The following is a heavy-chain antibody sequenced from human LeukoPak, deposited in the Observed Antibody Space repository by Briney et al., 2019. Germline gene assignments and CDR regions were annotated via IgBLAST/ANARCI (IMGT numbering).Heavy chain of an antibody. Sequence: ASVKVSCKASGYTFTSYGISWVRQAPGQGLEWMGWISAYNGNTSYAQKLQGRVTMTTDTSTSTAYMELRSLRSDDTAVYYCARDQRYYGSVSPFDYWGQGTLVTVSS. J-gene: IGHJ4*02. CDR3: ARDQRYYGSVSPFDY. V-gene: IGHV1-18*01. CDR2: ISAYNGNT. CDR1: GYTFTSYG. D-gene: IGHD3-10*01.